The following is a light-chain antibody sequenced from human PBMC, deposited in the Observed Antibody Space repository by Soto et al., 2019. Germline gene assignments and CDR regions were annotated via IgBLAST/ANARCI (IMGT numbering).Light chain of an antibody. CDR1: SGHSSYA. Sequence: QPVLTQSPSASASLGASVKLTCTLSSGHSSYAIAWHQKQPGKGPRYLMDLNNDGSHTKGDGIPDRFSGSSSAADRFLIISSLQSEDEADYYCQTWGTGFQFFGGGTKLTVL. CDR3: QTWGTGFQF. J-gene: IGLJ2*01. V-gene: IGLV4-69*01. CDR2: LNNDGSH.